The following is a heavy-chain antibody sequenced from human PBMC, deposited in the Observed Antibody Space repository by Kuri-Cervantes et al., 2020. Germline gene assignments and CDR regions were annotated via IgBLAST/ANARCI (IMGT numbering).Heavy chain of an antibody. CDR3: ARDEWLPSSYYYYYMDV. D-gene: IGHD3-3*01. CDR1: GFTFSSYD. V-gene: IGHV3-13*01. J-gene: IGHJ6*03. CDR2: FGTAGDT. Sequence: LSLTCAASGFTFSSYDMNWVRQSTGKGLEWVSTFGTAGDTYPPGAVTGRFIISRENAKNSLYLQMNSLRAEDTAVYYCARDEWLPSSYYYYYMDVWGKGTTVTVSS.